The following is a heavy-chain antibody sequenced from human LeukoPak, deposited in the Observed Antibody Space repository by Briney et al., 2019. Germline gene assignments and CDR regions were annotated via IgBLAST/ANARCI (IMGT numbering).Heavy chain of an antibody. CDR3: SCRVVIEGNYFDY. D-gene: IGHD3-3*01. Sequence: GGSLRLSCAASGFIFSDYYMSWIRQAPGKGLEWVSYISSSGGTIYYADSVKGRFTISRDNAKNSLYLQMNSLRAEDTAVYYCSCRVVIEGNYFDYWGQGTLVTVSS. V-gene: IGHV3-11*01. CDR2: ISSSGGTI. J-gene: IGHJ4*02. CDR1: GFIFSDYY.